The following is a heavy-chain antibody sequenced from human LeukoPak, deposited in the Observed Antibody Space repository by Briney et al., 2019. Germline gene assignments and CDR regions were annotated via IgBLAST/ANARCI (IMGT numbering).Heavy chain of an antibody. CDR1: GFTFSTYW. CDR2: FNSDGRST. Sequence: GGSLRLSCAASGFTFSTYWMHWVRQVPGKGLVWVSRFNSDGRSTYYADSVKGRFTISRDNAKNTLYLQMNSLRAEDTAVFYCARDQYDTWSRRGNFDSWGQGTLVIVSS. V-gene: IGHV3-74*01. J-gene: IGHJ4*02. CDR3: ARDQYDTWSRRGNFDS. D-gene: IGHD3-3*01.